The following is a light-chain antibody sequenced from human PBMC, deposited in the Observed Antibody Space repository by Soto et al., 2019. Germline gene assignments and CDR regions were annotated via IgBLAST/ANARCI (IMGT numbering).Light chain of an antibody. V-gene: IGKV3-15*01. CDR3: QQDNNWPLT. CDR2: GAS. CDR1: QSVSSN. J-gene: IGKJ4*01. Sequence: EIVMTQSPATLSVSPGERATLSCSASQSVSSNLAWYQQKPGQAPRLLIYGASTRATGIPARFSGSGSGTEFNLTISSLQSEDFAVYYCQQDNNWPLTFGGGTKVEIK.